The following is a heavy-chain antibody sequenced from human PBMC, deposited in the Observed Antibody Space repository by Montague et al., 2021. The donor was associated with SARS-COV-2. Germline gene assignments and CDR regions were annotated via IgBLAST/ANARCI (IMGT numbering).Heavy chain of an antibody. CDR3: ARVRVATKSHIDN. Sequence: CAISGDSVSSNSAAWNWIRQSPSRGLEWLGRTYYRSKWHNDYAVSVKSRITINPDTSKNQFSLQLKSVTPEDTAVYYCARVRVATKSHIDNWGQGSLVIVSS. J-gene: IGHJ4*02. CDR1: GDSVSSNSAA. V-gene: IGHV6-1*01. CDR2: TYYRSKWHN. D-gene: IGHD2-15*01.